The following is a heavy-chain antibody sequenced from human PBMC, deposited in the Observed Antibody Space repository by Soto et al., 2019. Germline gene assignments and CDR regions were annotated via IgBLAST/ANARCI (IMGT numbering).Heavy chain of an antibody. V-gene: IGHV3-7*01. CDR2: IKQDGSEK. J-gene: IGHJ4*02. CDR1: GFTFSSYW. D-gene: IGHD6-19*01. CDR3: APSYSSH. Sequence: EVQLVESGGGLVQPGGSLRLSCAASGFTFSSYWMSWVRQAPGKGLEWVANIKQDGSEKYYVDSVKGRFTISRGNAKNALSLQMNMLRAEDRAVYYCAPSYSSHWCQGTLVTVS.